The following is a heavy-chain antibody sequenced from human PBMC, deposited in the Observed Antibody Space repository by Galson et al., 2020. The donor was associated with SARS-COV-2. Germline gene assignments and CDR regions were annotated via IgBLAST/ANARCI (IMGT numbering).Heavy chain of an antibody. D-gene: IGHD3-3*01. V-gene: IGHV4-30-4*08. CDR2: IYYSGST. CDR1: GGSVSSGDYY. Sequence: TLSLTCTVSGGSVSSGDYYWSWIRQPPGQGLEWIGHIYYSGSTDYNPSLKSRLTMSLDTSKNQFSLRMDSVTAADTAVYLCARESIFGVVDYWGQGTLVTVSS. J-gene: IGHJ4*02. CDR3: ARESIFGVVDY.